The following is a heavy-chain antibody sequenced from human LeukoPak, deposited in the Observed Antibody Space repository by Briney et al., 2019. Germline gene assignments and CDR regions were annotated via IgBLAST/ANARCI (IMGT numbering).Heavy chain of an antibody. CDR2: IIPIFGTA. V-gene: IGHV1-69*05. Sequence: GASVKVSCKASGGTFSSYAISWVRQAPGQGLEWMGGIIPIFGTANYAQKLQGRVTMTTDTSTSTAHMELRSLRSDDTAVYYCARTAPGTNLGGYYYYMDVWGTGTTVTVSS. D-gene: IGHD1-14*01. CDR1: GGTFSSYA. J-gene: IGHJ6*03. CDR3: ARTAPGTNLGGYYYYMDV.